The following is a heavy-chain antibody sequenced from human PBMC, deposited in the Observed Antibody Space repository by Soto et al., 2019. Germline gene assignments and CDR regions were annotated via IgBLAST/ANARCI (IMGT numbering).Heavy chain of an antibody. CDR3: ASGWFGEFVYYFDY. V-gene: IGHV1-18*01. J-gene: IGHJ4*02. D-gene: IGHD3-10*01. CDR2: ISVYNGNT. CDR1: GYTFTSYG. Sequence: ASVKVSCKASGYTFTSYGISWVRQAPGQGLEWMGWISVYNGNTNYAQKLQGRVTMTTDTSTSTAYMELRSLRSDDTAVYYCASGWFGEFVYYFDYWGQGTPVTVSS.